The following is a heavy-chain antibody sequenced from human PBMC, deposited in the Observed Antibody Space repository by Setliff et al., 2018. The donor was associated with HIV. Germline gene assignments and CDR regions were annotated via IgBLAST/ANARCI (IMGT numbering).Heavy chain of an antibody. V-gene: IGHV4-38-2*02. Sequence: PSETLSLTCAVSGYSISSGCYWGWIRQPPGKGLEWIGSMYHTGSTYYSPSLNSRFTISVDTSKNQFSLQLKHVTAADTAIYYCAREQYHFVVDYYYYYGMDVWGQGNTVTVSS. CDR2: MYHTGST. D-gene: IGHD2-15*01. J-gene: IGHJ6*02. CDR1: GYSISSGCY. CDR3: AREQYHFVVDYYYYYGMDV.